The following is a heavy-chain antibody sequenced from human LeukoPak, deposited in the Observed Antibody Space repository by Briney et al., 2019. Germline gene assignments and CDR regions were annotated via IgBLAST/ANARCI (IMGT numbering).Heavy chain of an antibody. CDR2: MYYSGST. CDR3: ARVGYSSSWPNWFDP. CDR1: GFSIGTSDW. Sequence: PSETLSLTCAVSGFSIGTSDWWGWVRQPPGKGLEWIGYMYYSGSTNYNASLKSRVTISVDTSNNQFSLKLSSVTAADTAVYYCARVGYSSSWPNWFDPWGQGTLVTVSS. J-gene: IGHJ5*02. D-gene: IGHD6-13*01. V-gene: IGHV4-28*03.